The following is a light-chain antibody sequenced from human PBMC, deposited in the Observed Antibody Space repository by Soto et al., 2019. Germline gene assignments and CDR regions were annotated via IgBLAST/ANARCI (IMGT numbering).Light chain of an antibody. CDR3: QQYNTYST. V-gene: IGKV1-5*01. Sequence: DLQMTQSPSTLSGSVGDRVTITCRASQSISNWLAWYQQKPGKAPQALIYDASSLKSGVPSRFSGNGSGTEFTLTISSLQPDDFATYYCQQYNTYSTFGQGTRLEIK. CDR1: QSISNW. CDR2: DAS. J-gene: IGKJ5*01.